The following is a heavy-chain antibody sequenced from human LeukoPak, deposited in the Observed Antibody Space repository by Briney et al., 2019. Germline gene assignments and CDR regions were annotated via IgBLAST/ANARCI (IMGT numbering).Heavy chain of an antibody. CDR1: GGSFSGYY. V-gene: IGHV4-34*01. D-gene: IGHD5-18*01. CDR3: ARVRGYSYGGGVDY. CDR2: INHSGST. Sequence: SETLSLTCAVYGGSFSGYYWSWIRQPPGKGLEWIGEINHSGSTNYNPSLKSRVTISVDTSKNQFSLKLSSVTAADTAVYYCARVRGYSYGGGVDYWGQGTLVTVSS. J-gene: IGHJ4*02.